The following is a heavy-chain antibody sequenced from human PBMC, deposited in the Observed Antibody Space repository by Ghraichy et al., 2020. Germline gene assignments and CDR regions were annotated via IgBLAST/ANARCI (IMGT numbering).Heavy chain of an antibody. CDR3: ARGRVLRYFDWLPHYYYGMDG. CDR1: GYTFTSYG. Sequence: ASVKVSCKASGYTFTSYGISWVRQAPGQGLEWMGWISAYNGNPNYAQKLQGRVTMTTDTSTSTAYMELRSRRSDDTAVYYCARGRVLRYFDWLPHYYYGMDGWGQGTTVTVSS. CDR2: ISAYNGNP. D-gene: IGHD3-9*01. J-gene: IGHJ6*02. V-gene: IGHV1-18*04.